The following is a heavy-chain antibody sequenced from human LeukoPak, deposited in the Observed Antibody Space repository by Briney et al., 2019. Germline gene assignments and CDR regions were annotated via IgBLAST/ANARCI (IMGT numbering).Heavy chain of an antibody. CDR3: HYSSSSPYYYYGMDV. D-gene: IGHD6-6*01. Sequence: ASVKVSCKASEGTFSSYTISWVRQAPGQGLEWMGRIIPILGIANYAQKFQGRVTITADKSTSTAYMELSSLRSEDTAVYHCHYSSSSPYYYYGMDVWGQGTTVTVSS. CDR1: EGTFSSYT. J-gene: IGHJ6*02. V-gene: IGHV1-69*02. CDR2: IIPILGIA.